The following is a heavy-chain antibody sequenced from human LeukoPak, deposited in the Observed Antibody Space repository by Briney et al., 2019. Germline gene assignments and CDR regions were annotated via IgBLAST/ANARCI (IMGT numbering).Heavy chain of an antibody. CDR2: IYHSGSS. Sequence: NPSQTLCLTCTVSADSLSSGGHYWAWMRQLPGKGLESIGFIYHSGSSRHNPSLKDRVAISVDASRKQFALRLSSVTAADTAIYYCARGGNRFGGFYFDYWGQGIQVIVSS. J-gene: IGHJ4*02. CDR1: ADSLSSGGHY. D-gene: IGHD3-10*01. CDR3: ARGGNRFGGFYFDY. V-gene: IGHV4-31*03.